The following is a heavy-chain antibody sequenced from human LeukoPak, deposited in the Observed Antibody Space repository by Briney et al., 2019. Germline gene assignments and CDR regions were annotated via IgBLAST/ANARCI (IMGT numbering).Heavy chain of an antibody. CDR2: ISGDGAST. CDR3: AKDMSSGWYTPQCLHH. V-gene: IGHV3-43*02. J-gene: IGHJ1*01. CDR1: GFNFEPYA. Sequence: LGGSLRLSCAASGFNFEPYAMHWVRQVPGKGLEWVCLISGDGASTFYADSVKGRFVVSRDDSGNSLYLQMNSLTTEDTALYYCAKDMSSGWYTPQCLHHWGPGTLVIVSS. D-gene: IGHD6-19*01.